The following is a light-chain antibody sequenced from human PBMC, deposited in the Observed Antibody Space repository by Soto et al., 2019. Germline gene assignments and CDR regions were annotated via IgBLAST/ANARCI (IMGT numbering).Light chain of an antibody. CDR2: GAS. Sequence: EIVLTQSPGTLSLSPGERATLSCRASQSVSSSYLAWYQQKPGQAPRLLIYGASSRATGIPDRFSGSGSGTDFTLTISSLEPEDFAVYYCQQRSNWPPITFGQGIRLEI. V-gene: IGKV3D-20*02. CDR1: QSVSSSY. J-gene: IGKJ5*01. CDR3: QQRSNWPPIT.